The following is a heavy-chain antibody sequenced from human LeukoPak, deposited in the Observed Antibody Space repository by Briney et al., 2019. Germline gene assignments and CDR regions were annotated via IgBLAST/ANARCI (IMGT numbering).Heavy chain of an antibody. V-gene: IGHV4-59*03. CDR2: MSNTGIT. D-gene: IGHD4-17*01. Sequence: SETLSLTCTVSGGSISSYFWNWIRQPPGQRLQWIGYMSNTGITKYNPSLKSRVTISADTSKNQFSLNLNSVTAADTAVYYCAKASVTTALLFDSWGRGTLVGVS. J-gene: IGHJ4*02. CDR3: AKASVTTALLFDS. CDR1: GGSISSYF.